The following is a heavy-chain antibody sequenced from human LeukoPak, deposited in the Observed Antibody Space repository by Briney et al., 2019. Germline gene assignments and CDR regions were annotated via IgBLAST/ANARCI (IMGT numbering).Heavy chain of an antibody. CDR1: GFTFSSYA. V-gene: IGHV3-30-3*01. J-gene: IGHJ6*02. CDR2: ISYDGSNK. D-gene: IGHD3-3*01. CDR3: ARDSRRYDFWSGENYYYYGMDV. Sequence: GGSLRLSCAASGFTFSSYAMHWVRQAPGKGLEWVAVISYDGSNKYYADSVKGRFTISRDNSKNTLYLQMNSPRAEDTAVYYCARDSRRYDFWSGENYYYYGMDVWGQGTTVTVSS.